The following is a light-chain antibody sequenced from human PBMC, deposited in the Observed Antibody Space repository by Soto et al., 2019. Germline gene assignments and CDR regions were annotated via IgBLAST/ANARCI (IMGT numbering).Light chain of an antibody. V-gene: IGKV3-11*01. CDR2: DAF. CDR1: QSVSSY. J-gene: IGKJ2*01. CDR3: QQRSNWPPKYT. Sequence: EIVLTQSPATLSLSPGERATLSCRASQSVSSYLAWYQQRPGQAPRLLIYDAFNRATGIPDRFSGSGSGTDFTLTISSLEPEDFAVYYCQQRSNWPPKYTFGQGTKLEIK.